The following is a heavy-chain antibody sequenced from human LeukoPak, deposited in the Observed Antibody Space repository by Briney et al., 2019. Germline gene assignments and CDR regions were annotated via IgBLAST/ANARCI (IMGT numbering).Heavy chain of an antibody. J-gene: IGHJ3*02. CDR1: GYTFTSYD. CDR3: ARVPMDIVVVPAGTYDAFDI. D-gene: IGHD2-2*03. V-gene: IGHV1-8*01. CDR2: MNPNSGNT. Sequence: ASVKVSCKASGYTFTSYDINWVRQATGQGLEWMGWMNPNSGNTGYAQKFQGRVTMTRNTSISTAYMELSSLRSEDTAVYYCARVPMDIVVVPAGTYDAFDIWGQGTMVTVYS.